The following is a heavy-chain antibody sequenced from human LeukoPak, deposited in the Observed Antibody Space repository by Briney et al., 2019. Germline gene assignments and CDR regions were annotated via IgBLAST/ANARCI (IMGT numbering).Heavy chain of an antibody. CDR1: GGSVSSGSSY. CDR3: ARGQYGGIYYYYYGMDV. CDR2: IYYSGST. D-gene: IGHD4-23*01. Sequence: PSETLSLTCTVSGGSVSSGSSYWTWIRQPPGKGLEWIGYIYYSGSTNYNPSLKSRVTISVDTSKNQFSLKLSSVTAADTAVYYCARGQYGGIYYYYYGMDVWGQGTTVTVSS. J-gene: IGHJ6*02. V-gene: IGHV4-61*01.